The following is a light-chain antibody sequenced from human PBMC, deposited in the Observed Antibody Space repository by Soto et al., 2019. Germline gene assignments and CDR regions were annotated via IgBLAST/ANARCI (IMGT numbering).Light chain of an antibody. CDR1: QNIRRS. CDR3: QQYENWPPVT. J-gene: IGKJ4*01. V-gene: IGKV3-15*01. Sequence: IMMTQSPAILSVSPGERATLSCRASQNIRRSLAWYQQKPGQPPRLLIYNSYTRATGIAARFSGSGSGTDFTLTINSLQVEDFAVYFCQQYENWPPVTFGGGTKVDIK. CDR2: NSY.